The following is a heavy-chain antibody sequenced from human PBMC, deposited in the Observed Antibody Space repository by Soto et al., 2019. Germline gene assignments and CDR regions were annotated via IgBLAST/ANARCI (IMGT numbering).Heavy chain of an antibody. V-gene: IGHV4-59*01. D-gene: IGHD5-18*01. CDR2: IYYSGST. J-gene: IGHJ4*02. CDR1: GGSISSYY. Sequence: PSETLSLTCTVSGGSISSYYWSWIRQPPGKGLEWIGYIYYSGSTNYNPSLKSRVTISVDTSKNQFSLKLSSVTAADTAVYYCASASDTAMAIDYWGQGTLVTVS. CDR3: ASASDTAMAIDY.